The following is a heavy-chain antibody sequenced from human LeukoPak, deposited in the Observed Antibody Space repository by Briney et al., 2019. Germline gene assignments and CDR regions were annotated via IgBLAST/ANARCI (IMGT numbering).Heavy chain of an antibody. CDR3: ARGGRYSNSPFDP. CDR2: IYFGGST. D-gene: IGHD4-11*01. J-gene: IGHJ5*02. V-gene: IGHV4-34*01. Sequence: SETLSLTCAVYGGSFSGYYWGWIRQPPGKGLEWIGSIYFGGSTYYTPSLKSRVTISLDTSGNQFSLKLSSVTAADTAVYYCARGGRYSNSPFDPWGQGTLVTVSS. CDR1: GGSFSGYY.